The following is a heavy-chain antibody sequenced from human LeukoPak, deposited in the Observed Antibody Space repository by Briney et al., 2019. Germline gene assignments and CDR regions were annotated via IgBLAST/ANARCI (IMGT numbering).Heavy chain of an antibody. CDR2: TSYDGTDT. J-gene: IGHJ4*02. CDR1: GFTFSSYG. Sequence: GGSLRLSCAASGFTFSSYGIHWVRQAPGKGLEWVALTSYDGTDTYYADSLKGRFTIARDNTKNTLSLQMNSLRPEDTAVYYCANERRWQQYYFGPWGQGTLVTVSS. CDR3: ANERRWQQYYFGP. D-gene: IGHD5-24*01. V-gene: IGHV3-30*18.